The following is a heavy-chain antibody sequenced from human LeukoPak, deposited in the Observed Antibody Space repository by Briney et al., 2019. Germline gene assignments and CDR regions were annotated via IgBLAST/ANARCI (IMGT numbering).Heavy chain of an antibody. V-gene: IGHV4-39*01. CDR2: IYYSGST. D-gene: IGHD3-9*01. CDR3: AGPAYYDILTGYYTDAFDI. CDR1: GGSISSGTYY. Sequence: SETLSLTCTVSGGSISSGTYYWGWIRQPPGKGLEWIGSIYYSGSTYYNPSLKSRVTISVDTSKNQFSLKLSSVTAADTAVYYCAGPAYYDILTGYYTDAFDIWGQGTMVTVSS. J-gene: IGHJ3*02.